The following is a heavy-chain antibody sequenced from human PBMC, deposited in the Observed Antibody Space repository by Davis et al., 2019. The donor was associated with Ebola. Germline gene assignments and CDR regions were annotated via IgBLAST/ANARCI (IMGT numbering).Heavy chain of an antibody. CDR2: MNPNSGNT. Sequence: ASVKVSCKASGYTFTSYDINWVRQATGQGLEWMGWMNPNSGNTGYAQKFQGRVTMTRNTSISTAYMELSSLRSEDTAVYYCARGEFGSRGRDYWGQGTLVTVSS. CDR3: ARGEFGSRGRDY. J-gene: IGHJ4*02. D-gene: IGHD2-15*01. V-gene: IGHV1-8*01. CDR1: GYTFTSYD.